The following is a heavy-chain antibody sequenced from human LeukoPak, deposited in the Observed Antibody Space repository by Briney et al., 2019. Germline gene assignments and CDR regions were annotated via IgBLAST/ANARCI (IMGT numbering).Heavy chain of an antibody. D-gene: IGHD1-7*01. CDR2: INPSGGST. CDR1: GYTFSNYY. CDR3: ARDTGTTSYYYYMDV. J-gene: IGHJ6*03. V-gene: IGHV1-46*01. Sequence: RASVKVSCKASGYTFSNYYIHWVRQAPGQGLEWMGIINPSGGSTTYAQKFQGRVTMTTDTSTSTAYMELRSLRSDDTAVYYCARDTGTTSYYYYMDVWGKGTTVTVSS.